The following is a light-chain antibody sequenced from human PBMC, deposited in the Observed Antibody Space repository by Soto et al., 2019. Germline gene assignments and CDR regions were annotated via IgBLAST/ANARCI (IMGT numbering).Light chain of an antibody. CDR2: AAS. CDR1: QDVSSW. V-gene: IGKV1-12*01. CDR3: QQANSFPLT. J-gene: IGKJ4*02. Sequence: DIPMTQSPSSVSASVGDRVTITCRASQDVSSWLAWYQQKPGKAPNLLIYAASSLQSGVPPRFSGSGSGTDFTLTISSLQPEDFATYYCQQANSFPLTFGGGTKVEIK.